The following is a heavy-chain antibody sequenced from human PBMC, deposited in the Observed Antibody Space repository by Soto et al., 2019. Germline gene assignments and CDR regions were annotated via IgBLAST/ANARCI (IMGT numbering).Heavy chain of an antibody. CDR1: GGSISSGGYY. D-gene: IGHD3-22*01. CDR3: ARVRTLNYDSSGFGDY. Sequence: SETLSLTCTVSGGSISSGGYYWSWIRQHPGKGQERIGYSYYSGSTYYNPSLKSRVTISVDTSKNQFSLKLSSVTAADTAVYYCARVRTLNYDSSGFGDYWGQGTLVTVSS. V-gene: IGHV4-31*03. CDR2: SYYSGST. J-gene: IGHJ4*02.